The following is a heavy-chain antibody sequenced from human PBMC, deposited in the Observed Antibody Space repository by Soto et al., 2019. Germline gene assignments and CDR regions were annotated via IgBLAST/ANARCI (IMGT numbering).Heavy chain of an antibody. J-gene: IGHJ6*02. CDR2: IYPGDSDT. CDR1: GDSFTSYW. CDR3: ARLGIAVAGSYYYGMDV. Sequence: AXESVKIWCKGAGDSFTSYWIGWVRQIPGKGLEWMGIIYPGDSDTRYSPSFQGQVTISADKSISTAYLQWSSLKASDTAMYYCARLGIAVAGSYYYGMDVWGQGTTVTVSS. V-gene: IGHV5-51*01. D-gene: IGHD6-19*01.